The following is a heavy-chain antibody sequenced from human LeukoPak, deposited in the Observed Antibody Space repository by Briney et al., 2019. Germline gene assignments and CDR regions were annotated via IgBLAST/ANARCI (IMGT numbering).Heavy chain of an antibody. Sequence: SETLSLTCTVSGGSISSYYWSWMRQPPGKGLEWIGYIYYSGSTNYNPSLKSRVTISVDTSKNQFSLKLSSVTAADTAVYYCARGRPDNYYDSSGYYFQHWGQGTLVTVSS. J-gene: IGHJ1*01. CDR2: IYYSGST. CDR1: GGSISSYY. CDR3: ARGRPDNYYDSSGYYFQH. V-gene: IGHV4-59*01. D-gene: IGHD3-22*01.